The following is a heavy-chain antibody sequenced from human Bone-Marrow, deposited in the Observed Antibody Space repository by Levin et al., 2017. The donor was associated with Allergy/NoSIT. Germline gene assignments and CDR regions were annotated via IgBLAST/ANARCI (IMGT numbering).Heavy chain of an antibody. Sequence: ASETLSLTCTVSGGSISSGDFYWSWIRQPPGKGLEWIGYIYYSGYTYYNPSLKSRVTISVDTSKNQFSLNLNSVTAADTAVYFCARALLRAVTHPCNWFDPWGQGTLVTVSS. J-gene: IGHJ5*02. V-gene: IGHV4-30-4*01. CDR1: GGSISSGDFY. D-gene: IGHD4-17*01. CDR3: ARALLRAVTHPCNWFDP. CDR2: IYYSGYT.